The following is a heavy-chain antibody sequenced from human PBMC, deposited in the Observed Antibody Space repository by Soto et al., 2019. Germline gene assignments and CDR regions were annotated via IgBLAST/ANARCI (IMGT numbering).Heavy chain of an antibody. CDR3: ARGLGLYPVAY. CDR1: GFTFSSYS. V-gene: IGHV3-48*04. CDR2: ISSSSSTI. Sequence: GGSLRLSCAASGFTFSSYSMNWVRQAPGKGLEWVSYISSSSSTIYYADSVKGRFTISRDNAKNSLYLQMNSLRAEDTAVYYCARGLGLYPVAYWGQGTLVTVSS. D-gene: IGHD2-2*02. J-gene: IGHJ4*02.